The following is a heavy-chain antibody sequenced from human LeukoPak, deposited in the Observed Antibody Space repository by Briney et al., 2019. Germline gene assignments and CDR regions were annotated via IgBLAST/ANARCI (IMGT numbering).Heavy chain of an antibody. Sequence: GGSLRLSCAASGFTFSSYGMHWVRQAPGKGLEWVAVISYDGSNKYYADSVKGRFTISRDNSKNTLYLQMNSLRAEDTAVYYCAKDISGYDFWSGYSPDAFDIWGQGTMVTVSS. D-gene: IGHD3-3*01. CDR3: AKDISGYDFWSGYSPDAFDI. CDR2: ISYDGSNK. CDR1: GFTFSSYG. J-gene: IGHJ3*02. V-gene: IGHV3-30*18.